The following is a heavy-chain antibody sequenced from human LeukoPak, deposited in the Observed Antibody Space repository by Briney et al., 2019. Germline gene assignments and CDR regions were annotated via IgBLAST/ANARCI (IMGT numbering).Heavy chain of an antibody. D-gene: IGHD1-26*01. J-gene: IGHJ6*02. CDR2: ISSSSYI. CDR3: AREVGANYYYGMDV. Sequence: GGSLRLSCAASGFTFSSYSMNWVRQAPGKGLEWVSSISSSSYIYYADSVKGRFTISRDNAKNSLYLQMNSLRAEDTAAYYCAREVGANYYYGMDVWGQGTTVTVSS. CDR1: GFTFSSYS. V-gene: IGHV3-21*01.